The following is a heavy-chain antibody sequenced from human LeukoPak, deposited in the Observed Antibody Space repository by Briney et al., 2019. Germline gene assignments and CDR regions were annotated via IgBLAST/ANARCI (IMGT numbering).Heavy chain of an antibody. J-gene: IGHJ4*02. V-gene: IGHV1-69*05. CDR3: ARTARSGYGRFDY. D-gene: IGHD3-3*01. Sequence: SVKVSRKASGGTFSSYAISWVRQAPGQGLERMGRIIPIFGTANYAQKFQGRVTITTDESTSTAYMELSSLRSEDTAVYYCARTARSGYGRFDYWGQGTLVTVSS. CDR1: GGTFSSYA. CDR2: IIPIFGTA.